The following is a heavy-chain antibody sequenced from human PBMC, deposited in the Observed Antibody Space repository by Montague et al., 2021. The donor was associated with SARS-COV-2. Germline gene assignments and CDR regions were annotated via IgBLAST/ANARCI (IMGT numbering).Heavy chain of an antibody. V-gene: IGHV4-34*01. J-gene: IGHJ4*02. CDR3: ASAPRYSFGFWAY. Sequence: ETLSLTCAVYGASSSNYHWSWIRQSPGKGLEWVGEINHSGYTDYNPSLESRLTISLDSSKKQFSLKMTSVTAADTAIYYCASAPRYSFGFWAYWGQGTLVSVSS. CDR1: GASSSNYH. D-gene: IGHD5-12*01. CDR2: INHSGYT.